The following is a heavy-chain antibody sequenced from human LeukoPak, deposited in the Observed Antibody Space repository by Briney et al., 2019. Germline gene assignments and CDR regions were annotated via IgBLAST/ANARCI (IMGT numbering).Heavy chain of an antibody. CDR2: INHSGST. D-gene: IGHD5/OR15-5a*01. J-gene: IGHJ4*02. V-gene: IGHV4-34*01. CDR3: ATLVSTRYYFDY. CDR1: GGSFGGYY. Sequence: SETLSLTCAVYGGSFGGYYRSWIRQPPGKGLEWIGEINHSGSTNYNPSLKSRVTISVDTSKNQFSLKLSSVTAADTAVYFCATLVSTRYYFDYWGQGTLVTVSS.